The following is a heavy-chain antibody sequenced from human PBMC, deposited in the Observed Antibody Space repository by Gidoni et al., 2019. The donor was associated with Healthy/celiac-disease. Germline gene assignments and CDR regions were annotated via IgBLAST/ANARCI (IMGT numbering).Heavy chain of an antibody. CDR1: AGSISSGGYY. Sequence: QVQLQESGPGLVKHSQTLSLTCTVSAGSISSGGYYWSWIRQHPGKGLEWIGYIYSRGSTYYNPSLKSRVTISVDTSKNQFSLKLSSVTAADTAVYYCASRVCSGGSCYINYWGQGTLVTVSS. D-gene: IGHD2-15*01. J-gene: IGHJ4*02. CDR2: IYSRGST. V-gene: IGHV4-31*03. CDR3: ASRVCSGGSCYINY.